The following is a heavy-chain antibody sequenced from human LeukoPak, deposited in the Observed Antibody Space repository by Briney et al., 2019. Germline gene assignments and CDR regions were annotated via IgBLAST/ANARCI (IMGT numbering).Heavy chain of an antibody. D-gene: IGHD2-2*01. V-gene: IGHV3-15*01. J-gene: IGHJ2*01. CDR1: GFTFSNAW. CDR3: TTEGPAAMLRYFDL. CDR2: IKSKTDGGTT. Sequence: PGGSPILSCAASGFTFSNAWMSWVRQAPGKGLEWVGRIKSKTDGGTTDYAAPVKGRFTISRDDSKNTLYLQMNSLKTEDTAVYYCTTEGPAAMLRYFDLWGRGTLVTVSS.